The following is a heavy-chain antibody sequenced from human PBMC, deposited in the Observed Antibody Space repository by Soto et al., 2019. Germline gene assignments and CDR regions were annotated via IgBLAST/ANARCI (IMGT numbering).Heavy chain of an antibody. Sequence: QVQLQESGPGLVKPSQTLSLTCTVSGGSISSGDYYWSWIRQHPEGLEWIGYIYYSGSTYYNPSLKSRVTISVDTSKNQFSLKLSSVTAADTAVYYCARWWSGSRQVFDPWGQGTVVTVSS. D-gene: IGHD3-3*01. CDR3: ARWWSGSRQVFDP. J-gene: IGHJ5*02. CDR1: GGSISSGDYY. V-gene: IGHV4-31*03. CDR2: IYYSGST.